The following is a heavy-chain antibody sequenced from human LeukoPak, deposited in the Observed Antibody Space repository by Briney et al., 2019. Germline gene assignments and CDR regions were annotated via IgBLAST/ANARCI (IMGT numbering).Heavy chain of an antibody. D-gene: IGHD4-17*01. CDR3: AATGDAFDI. Sequence: ASVKVSCKASGYTFNSYSISWVRQAPGQGLEWMGWISAYNGNTNYALKLQDRVTISTDTSTSTVYMELRSLKSDDTAVYYCAATGDAFDIWGQGTMVAVSS. CDR2: ISAYNGNT. CDR1: GYTFNSYS. J-gene: IGHJ3*02. V-gene: IGHV1-18*04.